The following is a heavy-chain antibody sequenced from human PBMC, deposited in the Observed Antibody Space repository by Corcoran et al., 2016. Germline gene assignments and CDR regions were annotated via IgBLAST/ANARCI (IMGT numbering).Heavy chain of an antibody. CDR2: INPNSGDT. D-gene: IGHD7-27*01. J-gene: IGHJ4*02. Sequence: QVQLVQSGAEVKKPGASVKVSCKASGYTFTGSYMHWVRPAPGQGLEWMGWINPNSGDTNYAQKFQGRVTMTRDTSISTAYMELSRLRSDDAAVYDCAREEGSGYLDYWGQGNLVTVSS. CDR1: GYTFTGSY. V-gene: IGHV1-2*02. CDR3: AREEGSGYLDY.